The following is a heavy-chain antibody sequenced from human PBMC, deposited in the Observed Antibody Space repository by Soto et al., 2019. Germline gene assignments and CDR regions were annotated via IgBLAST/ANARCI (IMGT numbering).Heavy chain of an antibody. Sequence: ASVEVSCKXSGYTFTSYDINWVRQATGQGLEWMGWMNPNSGNTGYAQKFQGRVTMTRNTSISTAYMELSSLRSEDTAVYYCARDRRITMVRGVGGTNWFDPWGQGTLVTVSS. D-gene: IGHD3-10*01. CDR3: ARDRRITMVRGVGGTNWFDP. J-gene: IGHJ5*02. V-gene: IGHV1-8*01. CDR2: MNPNSGNT. CDR1: GYTFTSYD.